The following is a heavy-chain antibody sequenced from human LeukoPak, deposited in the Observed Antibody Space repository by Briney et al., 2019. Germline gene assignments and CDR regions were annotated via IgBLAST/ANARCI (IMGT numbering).Heavy chain of an antibody. CDR3: ARDHCSGGSCYVDY. CDR1: GGSIGSGSYY. V-gene: IGHV4-61*02. J-gene: IGHJ4*02. D-gene: IGHD2-15*01. CDR2: IYTSGRT. Sequence: SETLSLTCTVSGGSIGSGSYYWSWIRQPAGKGLEWLGRIYTSGRTDYNPSLKSRVTISVDTSKNQFSLKLSSVTAADTAVYYCARDHCSGGSCYVDYWGQGTLVTVSS.